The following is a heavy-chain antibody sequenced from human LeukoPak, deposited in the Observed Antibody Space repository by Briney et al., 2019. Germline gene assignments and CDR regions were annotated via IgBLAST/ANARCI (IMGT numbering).Heavy chain of an antibody. CDR2: TYYRSKWYN. CDR3: GRVYSGSHYFDC. Sequence: SQTLSLTSALSGDSVSSNSATWNWIRQSPSRGLEWLGRTYYRSKWYNDYAVSVKSRITINQDTSKNQFFLQLNSVTPEDTAVYYCGRVYSGSHYFDCWGQGTLVTVSS. D-gene: IGHD1-26*01. CDR1: GDSVSSNSAT. V-gene: IGHV6-1*01. J-gene: IGHJ4*02.